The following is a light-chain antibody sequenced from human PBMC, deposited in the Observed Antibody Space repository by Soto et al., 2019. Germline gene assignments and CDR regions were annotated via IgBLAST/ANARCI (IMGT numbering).Light chain of an antibody. CDR2: DAS. J-gene: IGKJ4*01. CDR1: QSIRSY. CDR3: QQYDNLPLT. V-gene: IGKV1-33*01. Sequence: DIQLTQSTSSLSASVGYKFTITCLASQSIRSYLNWVQQKPGKAPKLLIYDASSLQTGVPSRFSGSGSGTDFTFTINSLQPEDIATYYCQQYDNLPLTFGGGTNVDIK.